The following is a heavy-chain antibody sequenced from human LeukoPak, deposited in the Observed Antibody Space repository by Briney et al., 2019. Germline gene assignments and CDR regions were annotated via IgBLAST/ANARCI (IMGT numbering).Heavy chain of an antibody. CDR2: IYHSGST. D-gene: IGHD4-17*01. V-gene: IGHV4-30-2*01. J-gene: IGHJ4*02. CDR1: GGSISSGGYS. Sequence: SETLSLTCAVSGGSISSGGYSWSWIRQPPGKGLEWIVYIYHSGSTYYNPSLKSRVTISVDRSKNQFSLKLSSVTAADTAVYYCARVRGRPTTVTTFDYWGQGTLVTVSS. CDR3: ARVRGRPTTVTTFDY.